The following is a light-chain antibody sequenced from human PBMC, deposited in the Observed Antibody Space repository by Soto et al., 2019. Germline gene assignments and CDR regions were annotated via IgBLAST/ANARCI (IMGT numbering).Light chain of an antibody. J-gene: IGKJ5*01. CDR3: QQHNQWPIT. Sequence: DIQMTQSPSSVSAFVGGRVTITCRASLTISSYLNWYQQKSGKAPKLLISAASSLESGVPPRFSGSGFGTDFTLTISSLQPEDSSVYYCQQHNQWPITFGQGTRLEIK. CDR2: AAS. CDR1: LTISSY. V-gene: IGKV1-39*01.